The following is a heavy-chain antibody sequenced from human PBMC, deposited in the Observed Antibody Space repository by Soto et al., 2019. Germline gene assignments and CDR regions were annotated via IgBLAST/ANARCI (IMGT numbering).Heavy chain of an antibody. D-gene: IGHD1-26*01. J-gene: IGHJ4*02. CDR2: ISGSGGST. CDR3: AAVGYSGSERPYYFDY. V-gene: IGHV3-23*01. CDR1: GFTFSSYA. Sequence: PGGSLRLSCAASGFTFSSYAMSWVRQAPGKGLEWVSAISGSGGSTYYADSVKGRFTISRDNSKNTLYLQMNSLRAEDTAVYYCAAVGYSGSERPYYFDYWGQGTLVSVSS.